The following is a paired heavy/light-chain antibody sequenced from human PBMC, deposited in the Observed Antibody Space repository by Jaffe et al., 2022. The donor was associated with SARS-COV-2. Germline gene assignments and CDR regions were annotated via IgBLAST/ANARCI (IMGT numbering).Heavy chain of an antibody. D-gene: IGHD3-10*01. CDR1: GFTFSSYW. J-gene: IGHJ6*03. CDR2: IKQDGSEK. CDR3: ARIRITMVRGVINDSTFYYYMDV. Sequence: EVQLVESGGGLVQPGGSLRLSCAASGFTFSSYWMSWVRQAPGKGLEWVANIKQDGSEKYYVDSVKGRFTISRDNAKNSLYLQMNSLRAEDTAVYYCARIRITMVRGVINDSTFYYYMDVWGKGTTVTVSS. V-gene: IGHV3-7*01.
Light chain of an antibody. Sequence: EIVLTQSPGTLSLSPGERATLSCRASQSVSSSYLAWYQQKPGQAPRLLIYGASSRATGIPDRFSGSGSGTDFTLTISRLEPEDFAVYYCQQYGSSPPGYTFGQGTKLEIK. J-gene: IGKJ2*01. CDR1: QSVSSSY. CDR3: QQYGSSPPGYT. CDR2: GAS. V-gene: IGKV3-20*01.